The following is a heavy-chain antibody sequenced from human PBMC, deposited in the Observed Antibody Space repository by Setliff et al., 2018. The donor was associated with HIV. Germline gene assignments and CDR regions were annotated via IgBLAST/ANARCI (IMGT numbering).Heavy chain of an antibody. CDR3: ARDSRDIVVVIAPEPEPYYCYCMDV. V-gene: IGHV1-69*13. CDR1: GDTFNSHA. D-gene: IGHD2-15*01. J-gene: IGHJ6*04. CDR2: IIPIFGTP. Sequence: GASVKVSCKASGDTFNSHAISWVRQAPGQGLEWMGGIIPIFGTPNYAQKFKGRLTITADESTSTVYMELSSLRSEDTAVYYCARDSRDIVVVIAPEPEPYYCYCMDVWGEGTTVTVSS.